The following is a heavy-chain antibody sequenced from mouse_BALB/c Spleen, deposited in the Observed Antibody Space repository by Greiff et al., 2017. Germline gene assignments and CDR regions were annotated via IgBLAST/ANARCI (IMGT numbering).Heavy chain of an antibody. J-gene: IGHJ3*01. CDR1: GFSLTSYD. CDR3: VRERASPAWFAY. CDR2: IWTGGGT. D-gene: IGHD3-3*01. Sequence: VKLMESGPGLVAPSQSLSITCTVSGFSLTSYDISWIRQPPGKGLEWLGVIWTGGGTNYNSAFMSRLSISKDNSKSQVFLKMNSLQTDDTAIYYCVRERASPAWFAYWGQGTLVTVSA. V-gene: IGHV2-9-2*01.